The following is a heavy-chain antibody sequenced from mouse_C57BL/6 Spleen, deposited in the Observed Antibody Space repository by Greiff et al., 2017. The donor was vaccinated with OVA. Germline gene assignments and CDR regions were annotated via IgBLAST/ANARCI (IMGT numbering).Heavy chain of an antibody. CDR2: IDPSDSET. CDR3: ARLGYPYYFDY. Sequence: VQLQQSGAELARPGASVKLSCKASGYTFTSYWMHWVKQRPIQGLEWIGNIDPSDSETHYNQKFKDKATLTVDKSSSTAYMQLSSLTSEDSAVYYCARLGYPYYFDYWGQGTTLTVSS. CDR1: GYTFTSYW. D-gene: IGHD2-2*01. V-gene: IGHV1-52*01. J-gene: IGHJ2*01.